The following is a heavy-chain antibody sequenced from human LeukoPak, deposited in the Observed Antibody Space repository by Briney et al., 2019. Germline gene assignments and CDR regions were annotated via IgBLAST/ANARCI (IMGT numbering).Heavy chain of an antibody. V-gene: IGHV3-30*04. CDR1: GFTFSSYA. D-gene: IGHD3-10*01. CDR3: ARDSGLSLDY. Sequence: GGSLRLSCAASGFTFSSYAMHWVRQAPGKGLEWVAVISYDGSNKYYADSVKGRFTISRDNSKNTLYLQMNSLRAEGTAVYYCARDSGLSLDYWGQGTLVTVSS. J-gene: IGHJ4*02. CDR2: ISYDGSNK.